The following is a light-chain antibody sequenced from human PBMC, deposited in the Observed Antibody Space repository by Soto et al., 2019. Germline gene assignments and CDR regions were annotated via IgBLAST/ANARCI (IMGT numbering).Light chain of an antibody. CDR1: QDIRYY. V-gene: IGKV1-33*01. Sequence: GDICTITCHASQDIRYYLNWYQQKTGQAPKILIYDASQLETGVPSKFSGSGSGTDFTFTINSLQAEDIGTYYCQHYNSLPITFGQGTRLEIK. CDR2: DAS. J-gene: IGKJ5*01. CDR3: QHYNSLPIT.